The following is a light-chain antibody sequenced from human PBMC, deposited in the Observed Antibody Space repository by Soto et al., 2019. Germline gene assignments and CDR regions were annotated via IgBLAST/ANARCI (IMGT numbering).Light chain of an antibody. J-gene: IGKJ1*01. Sequence: TQSPGTLSLSPGERTTLSCRASQSISRYLAWYQQKPGKVPKLLMYAASTLQSGVPSRFSGSGSGTDFTLTISSLQPEDVATYYCQKYDSAPWTFAQGTKVDIK. CDR1: QSISRY. CDR2: AAS. V-gene: IGKV1-27*01. CDR3: QKYDSAPWT.